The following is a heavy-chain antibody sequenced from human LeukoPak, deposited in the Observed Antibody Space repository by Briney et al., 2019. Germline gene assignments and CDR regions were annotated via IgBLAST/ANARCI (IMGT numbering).Heavy chain of an antibody. V-gene: IGHV5-51*01. CDR3: AGSGGYSYGYNGMDV. D-gene: IGHD5-18*01. J-gene: IGHJ6*02. CDR2: IYPGDSDT. CDR1: GYSFTSYW. Sequence: GESLKISCKGSGYSFTSYWIGWVRQMPGKGLEWMGIIYPGDSDTRYSPSFQGQVTMSADKSISTAYLQWSSLKASDTAMYYCAGSGGYSYGYNGMDVWGQGTTVTVSS.